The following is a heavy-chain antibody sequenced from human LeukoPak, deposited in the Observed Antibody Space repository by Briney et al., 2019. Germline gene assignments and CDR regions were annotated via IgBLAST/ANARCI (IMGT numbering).Heavy chain of an antibody. CDR2: IYTSGST. CDR3: ARESHYYDSSGYYYFTDYYYYYGMDV. D-gene: IGHD3-22*01. Sequence: SETLSLTCTVSGGSISSYYWSWIRQPAGKGLEWIGRIYTSGSTNYNPSLKSRVTMSVETSKNQFSLKLSSVTAADTAVYYCARESHYYDSSGYYYFTDYYYYYGMDVWGQGTTVTVSS. V-gene: IGHV4-4*07. CDR1: GGSISSYY. J-gene: IGHJ6*02.